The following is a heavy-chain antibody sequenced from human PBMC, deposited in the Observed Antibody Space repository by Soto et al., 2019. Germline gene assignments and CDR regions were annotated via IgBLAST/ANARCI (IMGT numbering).Heavy chain of an antibody. CDR2: INHSGST. D-gene: IGHD5-12*01. CDR3: ASGGYDYYFDY. Sequence: SETLSLTCAVYGRSFSGYYWSWIRQPPGKGLEWIGEINHSGSTNYNPSLKSRVTISVDTSKNQFSLKLSSVTAADTAVYYCASGGYDYYFDYWGQGTLVTVSS. J-gene: IGHJ4*02. V-gene: IGHV4-34*01. CDR1: GRSFSGYY.